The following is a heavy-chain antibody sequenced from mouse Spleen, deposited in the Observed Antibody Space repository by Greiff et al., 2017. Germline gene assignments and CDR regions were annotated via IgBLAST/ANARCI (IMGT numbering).Heavy chain of an antibody. V-gene: IGHV1-26*01. CDR1: GYTFTDYY. J-gene: IGHJ2*01. Sequence: EVQLQQSGPELVKPGASVKISCKASGYTFTDYYMNWVKQSHGKSLEWIGDINPNNGGTSYNQKFKGKATLTVDKSSSTAYMELRSLTSEDSAVYYCARRRGYGSSPYYFDYWGQGTTLTVSS. CDR3: ARRRGYGSSPYYFDY. CDR2: INPNNGGT. D-gene: IGHD1-1*01.